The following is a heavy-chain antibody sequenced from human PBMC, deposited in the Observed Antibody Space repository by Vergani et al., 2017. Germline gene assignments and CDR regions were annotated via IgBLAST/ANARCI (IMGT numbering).Heavy chain of an antibody. CDR2: IDHTGRP. J-gene: IGHJ6*03. D-gene: IGHD4-11*01. CDR1: GGSFTSYH. CDR3: ARVNTETNGHLYYYYYMDV. Sequence: QVQLQQWGGGLLKPSETLSLTCVVNGGSFTSYHWTWIRQSPGEGLEWVGGIDHTGRPDYNPSLKGRLTMSVDKSRNQFSLTLNSVTATDTAIYFCARVNTETNGHLYYYYYMDVWGQGTAVTVS. V-gene: IGHV4-34*01.